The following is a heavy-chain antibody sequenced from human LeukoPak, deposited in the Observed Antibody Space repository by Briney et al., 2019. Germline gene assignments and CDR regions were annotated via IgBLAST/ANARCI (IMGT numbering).Heavy chain of an antibody. V-gene: IGHV4-59*01. Sequence: SETLSLTCTVSGGSIKTYYWSWIRHSPGKGLEWIGYIYYSGSTSYNPSLKSRVAMSIATSKYQFSLKMSFVTAADTAVYYCARAHDYGDYIDYWDQGTLVTVSS. D-gene: IGHD4-17*01. J-gene: IGHJ4*02. CDR3: ARAHDYGDYIDY. CDR1: GGSIKTYY. CDR2: IYYSGST.